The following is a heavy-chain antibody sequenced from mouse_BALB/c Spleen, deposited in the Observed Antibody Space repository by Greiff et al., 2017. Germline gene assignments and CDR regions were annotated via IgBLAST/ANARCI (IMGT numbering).Heavy chain of an antibody. CDR2: INPSTGYT. V-gene: IGHV1-7*01. Sequence: VQLQESGAELAKPGASVKMSCKASGYTFTSYWMHWVKQRPGQGLEWIGYINPSTGYTEYNQKFKDKATLTADKSSSTAYMQLSSLTSEDSAVYYCARDRDYDGMDYWGQGTSVTVSS. J-gene: IGHJ4*01. CDR1: GYTFTSYW. D-gene: IGHD2-4*01. CDR3: ARDRDYDGMDY.